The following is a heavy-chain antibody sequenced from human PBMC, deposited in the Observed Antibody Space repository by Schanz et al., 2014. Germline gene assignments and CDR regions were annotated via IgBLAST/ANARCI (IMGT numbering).Heavy chain of an antibody. V-gene: IGHV1-18*04. D-gene: IGHD5-18*01. CDR2: ISPYNGNT. Sequence: QVQLVQSGAEMKKPGASVKVSCKASGYTFTGYYMHWVRQAPGQGLEWMGWISPYNGNTNYAPKVQGRVTVTTDTSTSTVYMELRSLTSDDTALYYCTRGGYSYALSAFDIWGQGTMVTVSS. J-gene: IGHJ3*02. CDR1: GYTFTGYY. CDR3: TRGGYSYALSAFDI.